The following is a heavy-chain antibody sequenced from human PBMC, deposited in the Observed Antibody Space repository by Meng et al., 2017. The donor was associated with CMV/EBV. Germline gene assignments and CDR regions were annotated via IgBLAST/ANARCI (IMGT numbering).Heavy chain of an antibody. CDR3: ARDGRVGATTGDY. D-gene: IGHD1-26*01. CDR2: ISYDGSNK. J-gene: IGHJ4*02. CDR1: GFTFSSYA. V-gene: IGHV3-30*04. Sequence: GESLKISCAASGFTFSSYAMHWVRQAPGKGLEWVAVISYDGSNKYYADSVKGRFTISRDNSKNTLYLQMNSLRAEDTAVYYCARDGRVGATTGDYWGQGTLVTVSS.